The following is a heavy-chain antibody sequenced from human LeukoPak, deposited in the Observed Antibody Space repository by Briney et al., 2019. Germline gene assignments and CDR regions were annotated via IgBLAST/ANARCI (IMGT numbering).Heavy chain of an antibody. J-gene: IGHJ3*02. CDR2: ISGSGGST. CDR1: GFTFSSYA. CDR3: ARSIAAAGPNAFDI. Sequence: GGSLGLSCAASGFTFSSYAMSWVRQAPGKGLEWVSAISGSGGSTYYADSVKGRFTISRDNSKNTLYLQMDSLRAEDTAVYYCARSIAAAGPNAFDIWGQGTMVTVSS. V-gene: IGHV3-23*01. D-gene: IGHD6-13*01.